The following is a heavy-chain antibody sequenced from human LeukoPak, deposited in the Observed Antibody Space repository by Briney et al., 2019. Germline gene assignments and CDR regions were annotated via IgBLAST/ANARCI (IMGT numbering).Heavy chain of an antibody. Sequence: GASVKVSCKASGYTFTDYFMHWVRQAPGQGLEWTGWINPNNGETNYAQKFQGRVTMNSYTSISTAYMELSRLTSDDTAVYYCARDGYSGYHYHDWFDPWGQGTLVTVSS. J-gene: IGHJ5*02. V-gene: IGHV1-2*02. CDR3: ARDGYSGYHYHDWFDP. CDR2: INPNNGET. CDR1: GYTFTDYF. D-gene: IGHD5-12*01.